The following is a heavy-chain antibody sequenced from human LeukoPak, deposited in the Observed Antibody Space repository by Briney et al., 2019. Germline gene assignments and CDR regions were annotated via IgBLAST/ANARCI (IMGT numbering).Heavy chain of an antibody. J-gene: IGHJ4*02. V-gene: IGHV3-23*01. CDR3: AKGDYYDFDN. CDR1: GFTFRNFG. CDR2: ITSGVGIT. D-gene: IGHD3-10*01. Sequence: PGGSLRLSCAASGFTFRNFGMSWVRQAPGKGLEWVSIITSGVGITYYADSVKGRFTVSRDNSKSTLYLQMNSLRAEDTAVYYCAKGDYYDFDNWGQGTLVTVSS.